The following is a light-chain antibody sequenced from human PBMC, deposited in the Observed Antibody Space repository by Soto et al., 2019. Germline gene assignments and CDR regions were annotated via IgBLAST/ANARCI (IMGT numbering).Light chain of an antibody. Sequence: DIQMTQSPSSLSASVGDRVTITCRASQNISNYLNWYQQKPGKAPKLLIYAAYSLESGVPSRFSGSGSGTDFTLTISSLQPEDFTTYYCQQSYRTPYSFGRGTKLEIK. V-gene: IGKV1-39*01. CDR1: QNISNY. CDR2: AAY. J-gene: IGKJ2*03. CDR3: QQSYRTPYS.